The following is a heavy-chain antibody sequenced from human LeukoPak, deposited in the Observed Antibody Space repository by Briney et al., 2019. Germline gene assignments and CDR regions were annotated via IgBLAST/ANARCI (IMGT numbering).Heavy chain of an antibody. Sequence: SETLSLTCTVSGGSFSSYYWSWIRQPPGRGLEWIGYIYYSGSTNYNPSLKSRVTISVDTSKNQFSLKLSSVTAADTAVYYCARGPYCSSTSCYAAFDIWGQGTMVTVSS. CDR1: GGSFSSYY. CDR3: ARGPYCSSTSCYAAFDI. CDR2: IYYSGST. D-gene: IGHD2-2*01. V-gene: IGHV4-59*01. J-gene: IGHJ3*02.